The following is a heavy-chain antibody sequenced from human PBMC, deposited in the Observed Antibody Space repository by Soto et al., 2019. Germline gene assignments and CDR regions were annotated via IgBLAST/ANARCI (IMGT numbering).Heavy chain of an antibody. J-gene: IGHJ6*02. CDR1: DGSINSSSYY. Sequence: PSETLSLTCTVADGSINSSSYYWGWIRQPPGKGLEWIGSIYYSGSTCYNPSLKSRVTISVDTSKNQFSLKLSSVTAADTAVYYCARQGAGLAAAGFKVEGYCYYYGMDVWGQGTTVTVSS. CDR2: IYYSGST. D-gene: IGHD6-13*01. V-gene: IGHV4-39*01. CDR3: ARQGAGLAAAGFKVEGYCYYYGMDV.